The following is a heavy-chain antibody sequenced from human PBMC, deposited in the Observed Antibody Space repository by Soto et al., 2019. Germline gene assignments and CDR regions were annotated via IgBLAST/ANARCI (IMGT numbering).Heavy chain of an antibody. J-gene: IGHJ4*01. Sequence: SVKVSCKASGGTFSSYAISWVRQAPGQGLEWMGGIIPIFGTANYAQKFQGRFTFTADKSTTTAYMEVRRLRSEDTAVYYCATGFWSGPIAHSFDYWGQGTLVTVSS. CDR1: GGTFSSYA. D-gene: IGHD3-3*01. CDR3: ATGFWSGPIAHSFDY. CDR2: IIPIFGTA. V-gene: IGHV1-69*06.